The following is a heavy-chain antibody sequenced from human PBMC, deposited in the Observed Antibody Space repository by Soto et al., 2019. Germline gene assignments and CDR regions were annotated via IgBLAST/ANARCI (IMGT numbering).Heavy chain of an antibody. D-gene: IGHD1-1*01. Sequence: QVHLVQSGAEVKKPGASVKVSCKASGYTFTSYGITWVRQAPGQGLEWMGWISAHNGNTDYAQKLQGRFIVTRDTSTSTVYMELRSLRSDDTAVYYCARGRYGDYWGQGALVTVSS. J-gene: IGHJ4*02. CDR2: ISAHNGNT. V-gene: IGHV1-18*01. CDR1: GYTFTSYG. CDR3: ARGRYGDY.